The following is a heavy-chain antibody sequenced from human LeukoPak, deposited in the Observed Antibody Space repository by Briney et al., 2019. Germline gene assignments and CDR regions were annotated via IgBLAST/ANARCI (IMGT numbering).Heavy chain of an antibody. J-gene: IGHJ4*02. CDR1: GDTLTELS. V-gene: IGHV1-24*01. CDR2: FDPEHGEM. Sequence: ASVKVSCKVSGDTLTELSTHWVRQAPGKGLEWMGGFDPEHGEMIYAQKLQGRVTMTEDRSTDTAYMEPSSLRSEDTAVYYCATVGPWDLLKYWGQGTLVTVSS. D-gene: IGHD3-9*01. CDR3: ATVGPWDLLKY.